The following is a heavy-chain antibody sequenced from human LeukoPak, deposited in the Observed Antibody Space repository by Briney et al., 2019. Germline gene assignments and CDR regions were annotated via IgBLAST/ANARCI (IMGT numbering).Heavy chain of an antibody. J-gene: IGHJ4*02. Sequence: PSETLSLTCTVSGGSIRSYYWSWIRQPPGKGLKWVGYIFYSGTTDSNPSLKSRVTISVDTSKNQFSLKLSSVTAADTAVYYCARTYCSGGSCRFDYWGQGTLVTVSS. CDR3: ARTYCSGGSCRFDY. V-gene: IGHV4-59*08. CDR1: GGSIRSYY. CDR2: IFYSGTT. D-gene: IGHD2-15*01.